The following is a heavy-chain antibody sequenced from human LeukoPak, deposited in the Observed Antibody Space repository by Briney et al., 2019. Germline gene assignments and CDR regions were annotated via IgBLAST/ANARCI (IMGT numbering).Heavy chain of an antibody. J-gene: IGHJ4*02. CDR1: GFTFSHYW. CDR3: ARDKVTY. V-gene: IGHV3-7*01. Sequence: PGWSLRLSCAASGFTFSHYWMSWVRQVSGKELDWVAHINKEGSEIYYLDSVKGRFTISRDNAKNSLSLQMNSLRVEDTAVYYCARDKVTYWGQGTLVTVTS. CDR2: INKEGSEI.